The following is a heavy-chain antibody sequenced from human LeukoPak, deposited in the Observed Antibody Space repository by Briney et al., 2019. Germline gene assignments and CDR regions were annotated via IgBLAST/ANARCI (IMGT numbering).Heavy chain of an antibody. D-gene: IGHD2-15*01. V-gene: IGHV3-15*01. CDR1: GFTFSNAW. CDR2: IKSKTDGGTT. J-gene: IGHJ6*03. Sequence: PGGSLRLSCAASGFTFSNAWMSWVRQAPGKGLEWVGRIKSKTDGGTTDYAAPVKGRFTISRDDSKNTLYLQMNRLKTEYTAVYYCTTEELGYCSGGSCYSLYYYYYYMDVWGKGTTVTVSS. CDR3: TTEELGYCSGGSCYSLYYYYYYMDV.